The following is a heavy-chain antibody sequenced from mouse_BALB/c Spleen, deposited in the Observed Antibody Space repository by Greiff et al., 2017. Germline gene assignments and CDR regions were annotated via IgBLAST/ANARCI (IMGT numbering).Heavy chain of an antibody. Sequence: EVQLVESGGGLVQPGGSLRLSCATSGFTFTDYYMSWVRQPPGKALEWLGFIRNKANGYTTEYSASVKGRFTISRDNSQSILYLQMNTLRAEDSATYNCVRVYYRDAGAMYYWGQGTSVTASS. V-gene: IGHV7-3*02. CDR1: GFTFTDYY. D-gene: IGHD2-14*01. CDR3: VRVYYRDAGAMYY. J-gene: IGHJ4*01. CDR2: IRNKANGYTT.